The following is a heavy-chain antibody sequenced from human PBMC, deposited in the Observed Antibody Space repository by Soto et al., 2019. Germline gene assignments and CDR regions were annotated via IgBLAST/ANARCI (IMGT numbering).Heavy chain of an antibody. CDR2: IIPIFGTA. D-gene: IGHD1-26*01. V-gene: IGHV1-69*01. CDR1: GGTFSSYS. Sequence: QVQLVQSGAEVKKPGSSVKVSCKASGGTFSSYSINWVRHAPGQGLEWMGEIIPIFGTANYAQKLQGRVTITADESTSTAYMELSSLRSEDTAVYYCARDGGRHSGGIDYWGQGTLVTVSS. CDR3: ARDGGRHSGGIDY. J-gene: IGHJ4*02.